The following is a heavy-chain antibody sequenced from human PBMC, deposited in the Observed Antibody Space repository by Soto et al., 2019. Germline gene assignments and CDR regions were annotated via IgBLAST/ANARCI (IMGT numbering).Heavy chain of an antibody. Sequence: GGSLRLSCAASGLTFSSYYMNWVRQAPGKGLEWVSAISSTTSYTYYADSVKGRFTISRDNAKNSLYLQMNSLRAEDTAVYYCAVDNGIETWGQGILVTVSS. J-gene: IGHJ5*02. D-gene: IGHD1-1*01. CDR3: AVDNGIET. V-gene: IGHV3-21*01. CDR2: ISSTTSYT. CDR1: GLTFSSYY.